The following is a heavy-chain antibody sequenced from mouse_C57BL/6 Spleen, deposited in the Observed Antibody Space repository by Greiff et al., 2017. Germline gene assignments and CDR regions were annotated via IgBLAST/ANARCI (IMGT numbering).Heavy chain of an antibody. CDR1: GYAFTNYL. J-gene: IGHJ2*01. V-gene: IGHV1-54*01. CDR3: ARFYGNLYFDY. D-gene: IGHD2-1*01. CDR2: INPGSGGT. Sequence: VQLQQSGAELVRPGTSVKVSCKASGYAFTNYLIEWVKQRPGQGLEWIGVINPGSGGTNYNEKFKGKATLTADKSSSTAYMQLSSLTSEDSAVYVCARFYGNLYFDYWGQGTTLTVSS.